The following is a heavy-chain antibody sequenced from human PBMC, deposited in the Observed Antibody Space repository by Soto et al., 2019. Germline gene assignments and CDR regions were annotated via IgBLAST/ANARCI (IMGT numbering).Heavy chain of an antibody. CDR1: GFTFSNAW. Sequence: GGSLRLSCAACGFTFSNAWMSWVRQAPGKGLEWVGRIKSKTDGGTTDYAAPVKGRFTISRDDSKNTLYLQMNSLKTEDTAVYYCTTVNYYDSSGYWAQDYWGQGTLVTVSS. CDR3: TTVNYYDSSGYWAQDY. CDR2: IKSKTDGGTT. V-gene: IGHV3-15*01. J-gene: IGHJ4*02. D-gene: IGHD3-22*01.